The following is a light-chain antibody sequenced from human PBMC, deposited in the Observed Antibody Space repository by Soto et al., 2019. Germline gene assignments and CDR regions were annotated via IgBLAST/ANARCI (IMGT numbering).Light chain of an antibody. CDR1: SSNIGNNY. V-gene: IGLV1-51*01. Sequence: QSVLTQPPSVSAAPGQKVTISCSGSSSNIGNNYVSWYQQLPGAAPKLLIDDNDKRPSGIPDRFSGSKSGTSATLGITGLQAGEEADYSCGTWDSSQSVVVFGGGTKLTVL. J-gene: IGLJ2*01. CDR2: DND. CDR3: GTWDSSQSVVV.